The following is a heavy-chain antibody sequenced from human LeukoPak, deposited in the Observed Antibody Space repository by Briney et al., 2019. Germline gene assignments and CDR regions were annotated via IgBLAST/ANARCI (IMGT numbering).Heavy chain of an antibody. V-gene: IGHV3-21*01. D-gene: IGHD6-19*01. J-gene: IGHJ4*02. CDR1: GFTFSSFN. Sequence: GGSLRLSCAASGFTFSSFNTNWVRQAPGKGLEWVSSISSTSSLIWYADSLKGRFTISRDNAKNSLYLQMDSLRAEDTAVYYCARYNSGWNDYWGQGTLVTVSS. CDR2: ISSTSSLI. CDR3: ARYNSGWNDY.